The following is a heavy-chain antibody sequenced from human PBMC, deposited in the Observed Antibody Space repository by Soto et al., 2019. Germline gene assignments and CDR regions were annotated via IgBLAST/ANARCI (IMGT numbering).Heavy chain of an antibody. J-gene: IGHJ3*02. Sequence: EVQLVESGGGLVQPGGSLRLSCAASGFTFSRYWMTWVRQAPGNGLEWVANINPDGRAQTYIHSVKGRFTISRDNAKDSLYLQMSSVRAEDTGVCYCAGPNLGVAGNVAFDSWGQGTMVTVS. CDR3: AGPNLGVAGNVAFDS. CDR1: GFTFSRYW. CDR2: INPDGRAQ. D-gene: IGHD6-19*01. V-gene: IGHV3-7*03.